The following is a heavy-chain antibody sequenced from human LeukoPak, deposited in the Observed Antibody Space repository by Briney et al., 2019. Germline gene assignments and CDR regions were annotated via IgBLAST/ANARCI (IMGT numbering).Heavy chain of an antibody. Sequence: GGSLRLSCAASGLTVSSNYITWVRQPPGKGLKWVSVLHAAGGTYYADSVKGRFTISRHISKNTVYLQMNSLRAEDTAVYYCAREGYDSSGYPRLLDYWGQGTLVTVSS. D-gene: IGHD3-22*01. CDR1: GLTVSSNY. CDR3: AREGYDSSGYPRLLDY. J-gene: IGHJ4*02. CDR2: LHAAGGT. V-gene: IGHV3-53*04.